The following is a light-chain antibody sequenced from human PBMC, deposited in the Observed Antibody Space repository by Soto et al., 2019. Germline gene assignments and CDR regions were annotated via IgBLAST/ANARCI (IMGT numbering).Light chain of an antibody. V-gene: IGKV3-20*01. J-gene: IGKJ1*01. CDR3: QQYGTSPQT. Sequence: GLTKSPGALSLYNGDTATLSCRASQPVTSYYVAWYQQKVGQAPRLLIYDTSTGASGVPDRFSGSGSGTEFTLTISRLEPEDFAVYYCQQYGTSPQTFGQVTMVDIK. CDR1: QPVTSYY. CDR2: DTS.